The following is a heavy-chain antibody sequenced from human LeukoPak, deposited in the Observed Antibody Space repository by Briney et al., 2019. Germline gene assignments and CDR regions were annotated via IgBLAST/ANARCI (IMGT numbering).Heavy chain of an antibody. CDR1: GYTFTSYG. D-gene: IGHD3-16*01. V-gene: IGHV1-46*01. J-gene: IGHJ4*02. Sequence: ASVKVSCKASGYTFTSYGISWVRQAPGQGLEWVGMINPSGGRTSYAQRFQGRVTVTTDTSTSTVYMQLSSLASEDTAVYYCARERRAWGEDFWGQGTLVTVSS. CDR3: ARERRAWGEDF. CDR2: INPSGGRT.